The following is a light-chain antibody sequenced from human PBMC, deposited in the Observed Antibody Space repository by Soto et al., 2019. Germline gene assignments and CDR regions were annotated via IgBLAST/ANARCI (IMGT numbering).Light chain of an antibody. Sequence: QSALTQPPSASGTPGQRVTISCSGSTSNIGSNYVYWYQQLPGTAPKLLIYMNNQRPSGVPDRFSGSKSGTSASLAISGPRSEDEADYYCAAWDDSLSGRVFGGGTKVTVL. CDR3: AAWDDSLSGRV. J-gene: IGLJ2*01. CDR1: TSNIGSNY. CDR2: MNN. V-gene: IGLV1-47*01.